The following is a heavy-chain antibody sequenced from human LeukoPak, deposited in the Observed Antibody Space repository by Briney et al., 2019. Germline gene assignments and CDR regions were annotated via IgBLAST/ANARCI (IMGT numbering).Heavy chain of an antibody. V-gene: IGHV4-61*02. CDR2: IYTSGST. J-gene: IGHJ4*02. CDR1: GGSISSGSYY. D-gene: IGHD2-21*02. CDR3: ARAGVAYCGGDCYFDY. Sequence: PSETLSPTCTVSGGSISSGSYYWSWIRQPAGKGLEWIGRIYTSGSTNYNPSLKSRVTISVDTSKDQFSLKLSSVTAADTAVYYCARAGVAYCGGDCYFDYWGQGTLVTVSS.